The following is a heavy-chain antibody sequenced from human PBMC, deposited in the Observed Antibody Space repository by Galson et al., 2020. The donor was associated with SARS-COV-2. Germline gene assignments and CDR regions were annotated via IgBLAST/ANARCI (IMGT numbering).Heavy chain of an antibody. CDR1: GGSFSGYY. CDR2: INHSGST. V-gene: IGHV4-34*01. CDR3: ARGKPATPSLAAAGTKRAWFDP. D-gene: IGHD6-13*01. Sequence: SETLSLTCAVYGGSFSGYYWSWIRQPPGKGLEWIGEINHSGSTNYNPSLKSRVTISVDTSKNQFSLKLSSVTAADTAVYYCARGKPATPSLAAAGTKRAWFDPWGQGTLVTVSS. J-gene: IGHJ5*02.